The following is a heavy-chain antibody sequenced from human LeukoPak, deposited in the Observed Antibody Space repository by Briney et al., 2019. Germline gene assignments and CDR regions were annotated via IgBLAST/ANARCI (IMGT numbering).Heavy chain of an antibody. D-gene: IGHD4-11*01. CDR1: GFTFSSYW. J-gene: IGHJ6*02. V-gene: IGHV3-74*01. Sequence: PGGSLRLSCAASGFTFSSYWMRWVRQAPGKGLVWVSRIYSDGSNTIYADSVKGRFTISRDNAKNTLYLQMNSLTAEDTAIYYCTRDSKYVMDVWGQGTTVTVSS. CDR2: IYSDGSNT. CDR3: TRDSKYVMDV.